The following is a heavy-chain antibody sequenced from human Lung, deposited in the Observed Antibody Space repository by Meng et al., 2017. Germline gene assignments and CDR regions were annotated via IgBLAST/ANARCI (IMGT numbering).Heavy chain of an antibody. V-gene: IGHV3-23*01. CDR3: AKEAAMAS. D-gene: IGHD5-18*01. CDR1: GFTFTALS. J-gene: IGHJ5*02. Sequence: LLWGFGGGCEHAGGSLCISCAASGFTFTALSLTWVRQAPGKGLEWVSTFSSTGDSPFYPDSLKGRFIVSRENSKNTLYLQMNSLRAEDTAIYYCAKEAAMASWGQGTLVTVSS. CDR2: FSSTGDSP.